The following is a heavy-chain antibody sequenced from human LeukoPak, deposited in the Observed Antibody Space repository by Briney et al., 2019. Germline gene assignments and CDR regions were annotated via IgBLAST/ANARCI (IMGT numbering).Heavy chain of an antibody. CDR1: GGSVSSQY. D-gene: IGHD3-10*01. CDR3: ARASQTPGSYHY. Sequence: SETLSLTCSVSGGSVSSQYWSWTRQPPGTGLEWIGYIHTTGSTNYNPSLKSRVTISVDTSKNQFSLKLSSVTAADTAVYYCARASQTPGSYHYWGQGTLVTVSS. J-gene: IGHJ4*02. CDR2: IHTTGST. V-gene: IGHV4-4*08.